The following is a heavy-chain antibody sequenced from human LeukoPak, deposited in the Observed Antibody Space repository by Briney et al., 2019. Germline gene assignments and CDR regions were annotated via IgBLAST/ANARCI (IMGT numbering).Heavy chain of an antibody. V-gene: IGHV4-39*01. Sequence: SETLSLTCTVSGGSISSSNYYWGWIRQPPGKGLEWIGSIYYSGSTYYNPSLKSRVTISVDTSKNQFSLKVSSVTAADTAVYYCARRKPNDAFDMWGQGTVATVSS. D-gene: IGHD1-14*01. CDR3: ARRKPNDAFDM. J-gene: IGHJ3*02. CDR2: IYYSGST. CDR1: GGSISSSNYY.